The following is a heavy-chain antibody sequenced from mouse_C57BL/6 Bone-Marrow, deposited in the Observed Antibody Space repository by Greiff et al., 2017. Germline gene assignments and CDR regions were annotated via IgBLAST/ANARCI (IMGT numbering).Heavy chain of an antibody. D-gene: IGHD1-1*01. J-gene: IGHJ1*03. Sequence: QVQLQQSGAELARPGASVKLSCKASGYTFTSYGISWVKQRTGQGLEWIGEIYPRSGNTYYNEKFKGKATLTADKSSSTAYMELRSLTSEDSAVYFCAIITTVVAHGYFDVWGTGTTVTVSS. V-gene: IGHV1-81*01. CDR1: GYTFTSYG. CDR3: AIITTVVAHGYFDV. CDR2: IYPRSGNT.